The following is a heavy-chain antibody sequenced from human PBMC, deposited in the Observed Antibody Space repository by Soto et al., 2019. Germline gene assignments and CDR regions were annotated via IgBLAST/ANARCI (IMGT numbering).Heavy chain of an antibody. CDR1: GFTFSSYA. CDR3: ARGYCSSTSCYTYYYYYGMDV. V-gene: IGHV3-30-3*01. J-gene: IGHJ6*02. D-gene: IGHD2-2*02. Sequence: GGSLRLSCAASGFTFSSYALHWVRQAPGKGLEWVAVISYDGSNKYYADSVKGRLTISRDNSKNTLYLQMNSLRAEDTAVYYCARGYCSSTSCYTYYYYYGMDVWGQGTTVTVSS. CDR2: ISYDGSNK.